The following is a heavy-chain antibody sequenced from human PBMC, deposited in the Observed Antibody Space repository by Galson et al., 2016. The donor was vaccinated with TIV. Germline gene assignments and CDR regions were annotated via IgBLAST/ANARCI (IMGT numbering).Heavy chain of an antibody. J-gene: IGHJ2*01. D-gene: IGHD1-26*01. CDR2: ISTYTGDT. CDR1: GYTFTNYG. V-gene: IGHV1-18*01. CDR3: ARGGGNYRWYFDL. Sequence: SVKVSCKASGYTFTNYGINWVRQAPGQGLEWVGRISTYTGDTNYAQRLQDRAILTTDTSTSTAYMELKSLRSDDTAVYFCARGGGNYRWYFDLWGRGTLVTVSS.